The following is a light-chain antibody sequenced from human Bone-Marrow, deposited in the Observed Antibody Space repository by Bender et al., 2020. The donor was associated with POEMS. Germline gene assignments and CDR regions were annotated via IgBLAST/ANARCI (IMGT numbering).Light chain of an antibody. CDR3: SSYADSSTPVV. CDR1: SSDVGGYNY. Sequence: QSALTQPASVSGSPGQSITISCTGTSSDVGGYNYVSWYQQHPGKAPKLMIYDVSDRPSGVSSRFSGSKSGNTASLTISGLQAEDEADYYCSSYADSSTPVVFGGGTKLTVL. J-gene: IGLJ2*01. V-gene: IGLV2-14*01. CDR2: DVS.